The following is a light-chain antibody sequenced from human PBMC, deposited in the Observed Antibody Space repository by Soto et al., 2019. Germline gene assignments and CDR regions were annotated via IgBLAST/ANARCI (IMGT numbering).Light chain of an antibody. J-gene: IGKJ4*01. CDR3: QQYNFWPPLT. V-gene: IGKV3-15*01. CDR2: DAS. CDR1: QSVNSN. Sequence: EIVMTQSPATLSVSPGERATLSCRASQSVNSNLAWYRQKPGQAPMLLISDASTRATGVPARFSVSGLWTEFTPTISSLQSDDSGNYYCQQYNFWPPLTFGGGTKVEIK.